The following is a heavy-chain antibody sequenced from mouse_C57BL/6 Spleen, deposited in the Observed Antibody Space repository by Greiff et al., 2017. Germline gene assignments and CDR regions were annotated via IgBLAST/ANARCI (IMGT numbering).Heavy chain of an antibody. V-gene: IGHV1-50*01. CDR2: IDPSDSYT. J-gene: IGHJ4*01. D-gene: IGHD1-1*01. CDR3: ARRGLLTTVVERDYAMDD. Sequence: QVQLQQPGAELVKPGASVKLSCKASGYTFTSYWMQWVKQRPGQGLEWIGEIDPSDSYTNYNQKFKGKATLTVDTSSSTAYMQLSSLTSEDSAVYYCARRGLLTTVVERDYAMDDWGQGTSVTVSS. CDR1: GYTFTSYW.